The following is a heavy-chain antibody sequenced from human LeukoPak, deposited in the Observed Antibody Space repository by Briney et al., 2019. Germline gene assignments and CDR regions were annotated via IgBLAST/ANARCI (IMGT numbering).Heavy chain of an antibody. D-gene: IGHD1-26*01. CDR3: ARGRHSGTYYFDS. Sequence: SQTLSLTCTVSGGSISSGGYYWSWIRQHPGKGLEWIGYIYYSGSTYYNPSLKSRVTISVDTSKNQFSLKLSSVTAADTAVYYCARGRHSGTYYFDSWGQGTLVTVSS. CDR2: IYYSGST. J-gene: IGHJ4*02. CDR1: GGSISSGGYY. V-gene: IGHV4-31*03.